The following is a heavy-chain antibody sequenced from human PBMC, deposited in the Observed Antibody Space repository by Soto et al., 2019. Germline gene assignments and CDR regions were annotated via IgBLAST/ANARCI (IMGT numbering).Heavy chain of an antibody. CDR3: PRGDNCNDGVFASDI. Sequence: EVQLVESGGGLVQPGGSLRLSCAASGFTFSDHYMDWVRQAPGKGLEWVGRTRDKLHSYTTEYAASVRGRFTISRDDSKSTLYLQMNGLKTDDTAVYYCPRGDNCNDGVFASDIWGQGTMVIVSS. D-gene: IGHD1-20*01. V-gene: IGHV3-72*01. CDR2: TRDKLHSYTT. CDR1: GFTFSDHY. J-gene: IGHJ3*02.